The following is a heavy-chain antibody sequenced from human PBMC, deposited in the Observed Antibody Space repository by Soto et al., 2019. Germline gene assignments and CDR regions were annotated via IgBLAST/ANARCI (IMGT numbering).Heavy chain of an antibody. CDR3: AGTRPSDY. D-gene: IGHD6-6*01. CDR2: ISSGGGST. Sequence: EVQLLESGGGLVQPGGSLRLSCAASGFTFSSYAMSWVRQAPGKGLEWVAGISSGGGSTYYADSVKGRFTISRDNSKNTRYLRMNSLRDEDTAVYYCAGTRPSDYWGQGTLVTVSS. V-gene: IGHV3-23*01. CDR1: GFTFSSYA. J-gene: IGHJ4*02.